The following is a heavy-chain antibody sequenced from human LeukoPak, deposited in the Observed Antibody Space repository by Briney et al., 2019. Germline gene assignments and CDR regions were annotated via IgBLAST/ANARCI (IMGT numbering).Heavy chain of an antibody. CDR1: GGSISSYY. CDR3: ARTGEGYYFDY. Sequence: SETLSLTCTVSGGSISSYYWSWLRQPPGKGLEWIGYIYYSGSTNYNPSLKSRVTISVDTSKNQFSLKLSSVTAADTAVYYCARTGEGYYFDYWGQGTLVTVSS. V-gene: IGHV4-59*08. J-gene: IGHJ4*02. D-gene: IGHD7-27*01. CDR2: IYYSGST.